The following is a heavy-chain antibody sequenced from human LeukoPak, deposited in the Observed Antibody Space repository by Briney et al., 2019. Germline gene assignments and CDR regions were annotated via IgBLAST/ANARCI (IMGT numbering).Heavy chain of an antibody. CDR1: GFTLSDYY. J-gene: IGHJ3*02. CDR3: ARDFVRGVITTRAFDI. D-gene: IGHD3-10*01. V-gene: IGHV3-11*05. CDR2: ISSSSSYT. Sequence: GGSLRLSCAASGFTLSDYYMSWIRQAPGKGLEWVSYISSSSSYTNYADSVKGRFTISRDNAKNSLYLQMNSLRAEDTAVYYCARDFVRGVITTRAFDIWGQGTMVTVSS.